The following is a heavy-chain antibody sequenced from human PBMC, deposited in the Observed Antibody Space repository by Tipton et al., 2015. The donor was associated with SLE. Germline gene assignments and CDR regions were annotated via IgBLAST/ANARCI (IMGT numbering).Heavy chain of an antibody. J-gene: IGHJ3*02. CDR3: ARDRDIVLEPVPIPPAFDI. V-gene: IGHV4-31*03. CDR2: IYYSGAT. CDR1: GVSIGSGGYY. Sequence: TLSLTCTVSGVSIGSGGYYWSWIRQHPGQGLEYIGYIYYSGATYYNPSLKSRVIISLDTSRNHFSLKLTSVTAADTAVYFCARDRDIVLEPVPIPPAFDIWGQGTTVTVSS. D-gene: IGHD2-8*02.